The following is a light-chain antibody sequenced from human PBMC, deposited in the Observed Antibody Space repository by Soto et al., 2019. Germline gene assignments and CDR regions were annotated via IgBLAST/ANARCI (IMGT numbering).Light chain of an antibody. V-gene: IGLV2-14*01. Sequence: QSAVTQPASVSGSPGQSITISCTGSSRDIGGYNYVSWYQQHPGKVPKLMIYEVSNRPSGVSNRFSGSKSGNTASLTISGLQAEDEADYYCSSYSSTSSSTLVVFGTGTKV. CDR1: SRDIGGYNY. CDR2: EVS. CDR3: SSYSSTSSSTLVV. J-gene: IGLJ1*01.